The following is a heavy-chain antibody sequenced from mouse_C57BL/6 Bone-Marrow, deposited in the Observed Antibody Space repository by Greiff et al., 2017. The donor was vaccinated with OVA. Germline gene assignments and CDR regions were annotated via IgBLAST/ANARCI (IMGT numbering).Heavy chain of an antibody. V-gene: IGHV1-81*01. D-gene: IGHD2-10*02. J-gene: IGHJ3*01. Sequence: QVHVKQSGAELARPGASVKLSCKASGYTFTSYGISWVKQRTGQGLEWIGEIYPRSGNTYYNEKFKGKATLTADKSSSTAYMELRSLTSEDSAVYFCARRGYGNFLFAYWGQGTLVTVSA. CDR1: GYTFTSYG. CDR2: IYPRSGNT. CDR3: ARRGYGNFLFAY.